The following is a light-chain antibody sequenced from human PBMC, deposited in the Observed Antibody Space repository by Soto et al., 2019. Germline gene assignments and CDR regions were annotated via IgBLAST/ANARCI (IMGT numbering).Light chain of an antibody. CDR1: QSISSY. CDR3: QQSYSTLYT. CDR2: AAS. V-gene: IGKV1-39*01. J-gene: IGKJ2*01. Sequence: DIQMTQSPSSLSASVGDRVTITCRASQSISSYLNWYQQKPGKAPKLLIYAASSLQSGVPSRFSGSGSGTDFTLTISSLQPEDFETYYCQQSYSTLYTFGQGNKLEIK.